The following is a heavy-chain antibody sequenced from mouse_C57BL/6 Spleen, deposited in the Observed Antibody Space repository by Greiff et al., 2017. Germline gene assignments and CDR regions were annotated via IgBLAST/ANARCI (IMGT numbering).Heavy chain of an antibody. D-gene: IGHD1-1*01. CDR3: ARGGVRSWFAY. CDR1: GFTFSSYA. V-gene: IGHV5-4*03. J-gene: IGHJ3*01. Sequence: DVKLVESGGGLVKPGGSLKLSCAASGFTFSSYAMSWVRQTPEKRLEWVATISDGGSYTYYPDKVKGRFTISRDNAKNHLYLQMSHLKSEDTAMYYCARGGVRSWFAYWGQGTLVTVSA. CDR2: ISDGGSYT.